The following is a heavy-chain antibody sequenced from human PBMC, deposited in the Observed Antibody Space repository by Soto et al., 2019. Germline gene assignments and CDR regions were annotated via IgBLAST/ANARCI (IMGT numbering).Heavy chain of an antibody. CDR3: ATLLGSGSPRAFRYFDL. J-gene: IGHJ2*01. CDR1: GFNFSDFY. CDR2: ISSSSSTI. V-gene: IGHV3-11*01. D-gene: IGHD1-26*01. Sequence: QVQLVESGGGLVKPGGSLRLSCAASGFNFSDFYMSWIRQAPGKGLEWISYISSSSSTIYYADSVKGRFTISRDNAKKSVYLQMNSLRAEDTAVYYCATLLGSGSPRAFRYFDLWGSGTLITVSS.